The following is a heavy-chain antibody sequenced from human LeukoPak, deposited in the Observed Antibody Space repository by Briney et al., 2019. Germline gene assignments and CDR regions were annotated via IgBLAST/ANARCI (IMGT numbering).Heavy chain of an antibody. V-gene: IGHV3-48*01. J-gene: IGHJ4*02. CDR1: GFTFSSYS. CDR2: ISSSSSTI. Sequence: PGGSLRLSCAASGFTFSSYSMNWVCQAPGKGLEWVSYISSSSSTIYYADSVKGRFTISRDNAKNSLYLQMNSLRAEDTAVYYCARANSIAARPPFDCWGQGTLVTVSS. D-gene: IGHD6-6*01. CDR3: ARANSIAARPPFDC.